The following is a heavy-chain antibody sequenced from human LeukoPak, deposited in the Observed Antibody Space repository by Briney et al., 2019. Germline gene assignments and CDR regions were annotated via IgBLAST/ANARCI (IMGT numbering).Heavy chain of an antibody. D-gene: IGHD6-25*01. CDR3: ARGGYY. J-gene: IGHJ4*02. CDR2: INHSGST. Sequence: SETLSLTCAVYGGSFSGYYWSWIRQPPGKGLEWIGEINHSGSTNYNPSLKSRVTISVDTSKNQFSLKLSSVTAADTAVYYCARGGYYWGQGTLVTVSS. V-gene: IGHV4-34*01. CDR1: GGSFSGYY.